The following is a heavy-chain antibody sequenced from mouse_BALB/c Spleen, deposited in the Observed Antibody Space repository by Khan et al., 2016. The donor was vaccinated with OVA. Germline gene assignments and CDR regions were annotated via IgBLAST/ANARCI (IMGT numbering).Heavy chain of an antibody. J-gene: IGHJ3*01. Sequence: EVELVESGPGLVKPSQSLSLTCTVTGYSITSDYAWNWIRQFPGNKLEWMGYISSSGSPNYHPALKSRISITRDTSKNQFFLQLNSVTAEDTATYYCAREVRLTYWGQGTLVTVSA. CDR2: ISSSGSP. D-gene: IGHD2-14*01. V-gene: IGHV3-2*02. CDR1: GYSITSDYA. CDR3: AREVRLTY.